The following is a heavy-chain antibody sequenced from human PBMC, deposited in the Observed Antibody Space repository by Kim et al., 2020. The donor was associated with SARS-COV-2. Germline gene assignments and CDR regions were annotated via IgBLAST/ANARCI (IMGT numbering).Heavy chain of an antibody. Sequence: GGSLRLSCAASGFTFSSYSMNWVRQAPGKGLEWVSSISSSSRYIYYADSVKGRFTISRDNAKNSLYLQMNSLRAEDTAVYYCARGGKTGTSQMDVWGQGTTVTVSS. CDR2: ISSSSRYI. J-gene: IGHJ6*02. CDR1: GFTFSSYS. D-gene: IGHD1-7*01. V-gene: IGHV3-21*01. CDR3: ARGGKTGTSQMDV.